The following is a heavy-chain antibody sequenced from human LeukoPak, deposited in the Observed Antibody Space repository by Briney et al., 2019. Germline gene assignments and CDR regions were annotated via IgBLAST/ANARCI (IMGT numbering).Heavy chain of an antibody. CDR3: TRGLVV. CDR2: ISSGGTTI. Sequence: GGSLRLSCAASGFTFSEFEMNWVRQVPGKGLEWVSDISSGGTTIFYADSVKGRFTISRDNAKNSLYLQMNSLRDEDTAIYYCTRGLVVWGQGALVTVSS. V-gene: IGHV3-48*03. CDR1: GFTFSEFE. D-gene: IGHD2-2*01. J-gene: IGHJ4*02.